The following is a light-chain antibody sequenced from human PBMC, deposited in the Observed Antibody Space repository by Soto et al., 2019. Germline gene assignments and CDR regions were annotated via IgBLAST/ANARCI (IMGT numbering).Light chain of an antibody. Sequence: EIVLTQSTGTLSLSPGERATLSCRASQSVNKFLAWFQQKPGQVPRLLIYGASNRATGIPDRFSGTGSETDFTLTITRLEPEDFAEYYCHHYVGSPWAFGQGTKVENK. CDR2: GAS. CDR1: QSVNKF. CDR3: HHYVGSPWA. V-gene: IGKV3-20*01. J-gene: IGKJ1*01.